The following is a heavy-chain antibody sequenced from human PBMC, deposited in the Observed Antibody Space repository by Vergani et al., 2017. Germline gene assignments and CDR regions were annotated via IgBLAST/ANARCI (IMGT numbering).Heavy chain of an antibody. CDR1: GGSISSYY. Sequence: QVQLQESGPGLVKPSETLSLTCTVSGGSISSYYWSWIRQPPGKGLEWIGYIYYSGSTNYNPSLKSRVTISVDTSTNQFSLKLSSVTAADTAVYYCAREEYSSSAGAFDIWGQGTMVTVSS. CDR2: IYYSGST. J-gene: IGHJ3*02. CDR3: AREEYSSSAGAFDI. D-gene: IGHD6-6*01. V-gene: IGHV4-59*01.